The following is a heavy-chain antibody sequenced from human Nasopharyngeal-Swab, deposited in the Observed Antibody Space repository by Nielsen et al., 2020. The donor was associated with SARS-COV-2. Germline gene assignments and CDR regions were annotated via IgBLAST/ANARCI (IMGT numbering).Heavy chain of an antibody. Sequence: GESLKISCATSGFVFSASAMHWVRQASGKGLEWVGRIGDKDHNYATVYAASLKGRFTISRDDSVNTAYLQMDSLNTEDTALYYCTTDYYFDYWGQGTLVTVSS. CDR2: IGDKDHNYAT. CDR3: TTDYYFDY. J-gene: IGHJ4*02. V-gene: IGHV3-73*01. CDR1: GFVFSASA.